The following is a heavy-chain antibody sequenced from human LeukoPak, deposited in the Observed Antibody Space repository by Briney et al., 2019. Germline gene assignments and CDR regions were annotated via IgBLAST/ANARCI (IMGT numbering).Heavy chain of an antibody. V-gene: IGHV4-61*02. D-gene: IGHD5-12*01. CDR2: IYTSGST. Sequence: SETLSLTCTVSGGSISSGSYYWSWIRQPAGKGLEWIGRIYTSGSTNYNPSLKSRVTISVDTSKNQFSLKLSSVTAADTAVYYCGRQLVGTTYFDYWGQGTLVTVSS. CDR1: GGSISSGSYY. J-gene: IGHJ4*02. CDR3: GRQLVGTTYFDY.